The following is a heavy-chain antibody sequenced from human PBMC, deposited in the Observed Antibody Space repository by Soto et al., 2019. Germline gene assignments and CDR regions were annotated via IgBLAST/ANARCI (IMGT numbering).Heavy chain of an antibody. D-gene: IGHD3-9*01. Sequence: EVQLLESGGGLVLPGGSLRLSCAGSGFTPTTTPLSWVRQPPGKGLEWVTTISGTASRTYYVDSVKGRFFISRDNSKTTVTLQMNHLTLDDPAVNYCATSFRYFDNWGQGTRVTVSS. CDR1: GFTPTTTP. V-gene: IGHV3-23*01. CDR3: ATSFRYFDN. J-gene: IGHJ4*02. CDR2: ISGTASRT.